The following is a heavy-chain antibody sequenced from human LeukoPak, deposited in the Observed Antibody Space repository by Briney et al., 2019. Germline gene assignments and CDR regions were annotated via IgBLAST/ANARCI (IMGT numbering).Heavy chain of an antibody. V-gene: IGHV3-30*02. D-gene: IGHD5-24*01. Sequence: GGSLRLSCVASGFTFSSYGIHWVRQAPGKGLEWVAFIGYDGSNKYYRDSVKGRFTISRDNSKNTLYLQMNSLRAEDTAVYYCAKDGYNYHVDYWGQGTLVTVSS. CDR1: GFTFSSYG. J-gene: IGHJ4*02. CDR2: IGYDGSNK. CDR3: AKDGYNYHVDY.